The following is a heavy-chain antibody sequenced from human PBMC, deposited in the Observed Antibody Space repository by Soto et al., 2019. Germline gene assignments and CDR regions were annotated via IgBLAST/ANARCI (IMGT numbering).Heavy chain of an antibody. CDR1: GXNFCTYP. V-gene: IGHV3-23*01. Sequence: QRLFVAASGXNFCTYPMVLVRQEPGKRLEAFSSISGSGDKTYYKEYVRGRFNISRENSRNTVELQMNSLRPEDTAVYYCAKILSTVTSYYYGMDAWGQGNTGTVSS. CDR3: AKILSTVTSYYYGMDA. D-gene: IGHD4-17*01. CDR2: ISGSGDKT. J-gene: IGHJ6*02.